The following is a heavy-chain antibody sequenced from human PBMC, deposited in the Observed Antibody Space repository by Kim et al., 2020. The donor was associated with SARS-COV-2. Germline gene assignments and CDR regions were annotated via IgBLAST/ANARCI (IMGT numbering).Heavy chain of an antibody. Sequence: GSNKYYADSVKGRFTISRDNSKNTLYLQMNSLRAEDTAVYYCARDHSNDYWGQGTLVTVSS. CDR2: GSNK. J-gene: IGHJ4*02. V-gene: IGHV3-30*01. CDR3: ARDHSNDY.